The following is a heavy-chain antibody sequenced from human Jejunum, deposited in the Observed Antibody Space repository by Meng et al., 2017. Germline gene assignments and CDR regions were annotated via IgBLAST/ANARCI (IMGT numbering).Heavy chain of an antibody. CDR2: ILGSGDNT. V-gene: IGHV3-23*01. Sequence: GESLKISCAASGLTFSNYPMSWVRQAPGKGPEWVSAILGSGDNTYYANSVKGRFTISRDNSKNTLYLQMNSLRAEDTALYSCAKCLTCEVANEAFDIWGQGTPVTVSS. CDR3: AKCLTCEVANEAFDI. D-gene: IGHD2-15*01. CDR1: GLTFSNYP. J-gene: IGHJ3*02.